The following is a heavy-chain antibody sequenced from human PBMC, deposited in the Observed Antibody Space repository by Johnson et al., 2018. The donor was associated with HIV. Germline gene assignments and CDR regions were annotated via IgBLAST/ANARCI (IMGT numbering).Heavy chain of an antibody. J-gene: IGHJ3*02. CDR3: AKDSFWSGCNTDEVGAFDI. Sequence: VQLVESGGGLVQPGGSLRLSCAASGFTFSSYAMSWVRQAPGKGLEWVSAISGSGGSTYYADSVKGRFTISRDHSKNTLYLQMNSLRGEDTAVYYGAKDSFWSGCNTDEVGAFDIWGQGTMVTVSS. CDR2: ISGSGGST. V-gene: IGHV3-23*04. D-gene: IGHD3-3*01. CDR1: GFTFSSYA.